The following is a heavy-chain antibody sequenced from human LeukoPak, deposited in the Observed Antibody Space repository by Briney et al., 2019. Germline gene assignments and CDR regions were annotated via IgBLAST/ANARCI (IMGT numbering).Heavy chain of an antibody. CDR2: IDPSGGTK. CDR3: ARDEHHLVQGYYFDC. Sequence: GGSLRLSCAASGFSFSLYAMIWVRQAPGKGPECISYIDPSGGTKYYADSVKGRFTISRDNAKNSLFLQVDSLRAEDTALYYCARDEHHLVQGYYFDCWGQGTLVTVSS. CDR1: GFSFSLYA. D-gene: IGHD6-13*01. J-gene: IGHJ4*02. V-gene: IGHV3-48*03.